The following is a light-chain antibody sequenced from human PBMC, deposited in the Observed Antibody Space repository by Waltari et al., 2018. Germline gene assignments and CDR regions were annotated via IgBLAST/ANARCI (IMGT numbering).Light chain of an antibody. V-gene: IGLV4-69*01. CDR2: LNSDGSH. CDR3: QTWDTGIRL. J-gene: IGLJ2*01. CDR1: SRPSTYA. Sequence: QPVLTHSPSPSASLRASVKLTCTLSSRPSTYALPWHQQQEGKATRFLMRLNSDGSHGKGDGIPDRFSGSTSGAERYLTISNLQSEDEADYYCQTWDTGIRLFGGGTRLTVL.